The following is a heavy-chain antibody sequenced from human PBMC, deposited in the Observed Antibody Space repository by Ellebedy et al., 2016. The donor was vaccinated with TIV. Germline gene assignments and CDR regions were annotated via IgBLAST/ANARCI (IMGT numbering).Heavy chain of an antibody. D-gene: IGHD4-17*01. CDR1: GCTFSSYA. V-gene: IGHV3-23*01. J-gene: IGHJ4*02. CDR2: MSGSGGRI. Sequence: GESLKISCAASGCTFSSYARSWVRQAPGKGLEWVSTMSGSGGRIYHADSVKGRFTISRDNSNHTLYLQMNSLRAEDTAVYYCAKDFIYGDYADYWGQGTLVTVSS. CDR3: AKDFIYGDYADY.